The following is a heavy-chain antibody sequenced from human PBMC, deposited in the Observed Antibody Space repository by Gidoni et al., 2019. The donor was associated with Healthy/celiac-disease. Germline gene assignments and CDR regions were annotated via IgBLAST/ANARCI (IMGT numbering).Heavy chain of an antibody. CDR2: ISSSGSTI. Sequence: QVQLVESGGGLVKPGGSLRLSCAASGFTFSDYSLSWIRRAPGKGLEWVSYISSSGSTIYYADSVKGRFTISRDNAKNSLYLQMNSLRAEDTAVYYCARDRHDFWSGYYQTLYYYYGMDVWGQWTTVTVSS. CDR3: ARDRHDFWSGYYQTLYYYYGMDV. V-gene: IGHV3-11*01. J-gene: IGHJ6*02. CDR1: GFTFSDYS. D-gene: IGHD3-3*01.